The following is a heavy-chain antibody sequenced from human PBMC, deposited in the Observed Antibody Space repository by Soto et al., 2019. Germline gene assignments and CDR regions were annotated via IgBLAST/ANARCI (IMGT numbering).Heavy chain of an antibody. CDR2: LYNSGST. V-gene: IGHV4-59*08. CDR1: GGSISSYY. J-gene: IGHJ4*02. CDR3: ARPSTSGYRYTFDY. D-gene: IGHD3-22*01. Sequence: QVQLHESGPGLVKPSETLSLTCTVSGGSISSYYWSWIRQPPGKGLEWIGYLYNSGSTNYNPSLKSRVPISVDTSRSQFSLKLSSVTAADTAVYYCARPSTSGYRYTFDYWGQGTLVTVSS.